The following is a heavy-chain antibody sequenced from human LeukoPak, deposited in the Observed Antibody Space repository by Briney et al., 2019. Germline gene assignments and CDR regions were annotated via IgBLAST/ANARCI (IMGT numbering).Heavy chain of an antibody. CDR1: GYRFTSYW. CDR3: ARRRGYSDYYYYMDV. Sequence: GESLKISCKGSGYRFTSYWIGWVRQMPGKGLEWIGIIYPGDSNTRYSPSFQGQVTISADKSISTAYLQWSSLKASDTAMYYCARRRGYSDYYYYMDVWGKGTTVTVSS. D-gene: IGHD5-18*01. V-gene: IGHV5-51*01. J-gene: IGHJ6*03. CDR2: IYPGDSNT.